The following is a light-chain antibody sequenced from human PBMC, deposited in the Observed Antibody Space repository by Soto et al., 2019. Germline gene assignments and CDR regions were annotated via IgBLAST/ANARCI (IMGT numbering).Light chain of an antibody. CDR1: QSISSW. CDR3: HQYNSYPWT. Sequence: DIQMTQSPSTLSASVGDRVTITCRASQSISSWLAWYQQQPGKAPNLLIYMASSLQTGVPSRFSGSGSGTEFTLTISSLQPDDFATYYCHQYNSYPWTFGQGTKVEIK. CDR2: MAS. V-gene: IGKV1-5*03. J-gene: IGKJ1*01.